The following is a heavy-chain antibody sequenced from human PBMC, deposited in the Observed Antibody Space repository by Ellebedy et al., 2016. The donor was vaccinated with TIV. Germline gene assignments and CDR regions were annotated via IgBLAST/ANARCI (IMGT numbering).Heavy chain of an antibody. V-gene: IGHV3-23*01. CDR1: GFTFSSYA. CDR2: ISGSGGST. CDR3: AKNTAMVYDAFDI. D-gene: IGHD5-18*01. J-gene: IGHJ3*02. Sequence: GESLKISXAASGFTFSSYAMSWVRQAPGKGLEWVSAISGSGGSTYYADSVKGRFTISRDNSKNTLYLQMNSLRAEDTAVYYCAKNTAMVYDAFDIWGQGTMVTVSS.